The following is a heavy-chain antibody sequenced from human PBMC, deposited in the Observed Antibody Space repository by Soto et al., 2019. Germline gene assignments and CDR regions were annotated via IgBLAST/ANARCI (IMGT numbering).Heavy chain of an antibody. CDR2: IHSSGST. V-gene: IGHV4-59*01. CDR3: ATQGKGSGSYYNYFEF. J-gene: IGHJ4*02. Sequence: PSETLSLTCTVSSDSMSSYYWSWIRQPPGRGLEWIGYIHSSGSTNYSPSLKSRVTMSVETSKNQFSLHLNSVTAADTAVYFCATQGKGSGSYYNYFEFWGRG. D-gene: IGHD3-10*01. CDR1: SDSMSSYY.